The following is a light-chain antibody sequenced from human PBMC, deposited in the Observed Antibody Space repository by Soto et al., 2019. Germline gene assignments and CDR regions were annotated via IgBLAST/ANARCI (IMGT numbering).Light chain of an antibody. J-gene: IGKJ1*01. V-gene: IGKV1-39*01. Sequence: DIHLTQSPSSLSASIGDTVTITCRASQTITSYLGWYQQKPGKAPKLLIYSASNLQDGVPSRFSGSGSGTDFILTIYSLQPEDFATYYCQQSYTTPRTFGQGTKVEVQ. CDR2: SAS. CDR3: QQSYTTPRT. CDR1: QTITSY.